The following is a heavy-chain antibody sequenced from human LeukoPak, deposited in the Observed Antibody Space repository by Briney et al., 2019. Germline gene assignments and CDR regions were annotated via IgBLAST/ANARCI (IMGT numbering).Heavy chain of an antibody. CDR1: GYTLTGYY. CDR2: INPNSGGT. D-gene: IGHD3-10*01. V-gene: IGHV1-2*02. Sequence: GASVKVSCKASGYTLTGYYMHWVRQAPGQGLEWMGWINPNSGGTNYAQKFQGRVTMTRDTSISTAYMELSRLRSDDTAVYYCARDRGRITMVRGVPNWFDPWGQGTLVTVSS. CDR3: ARDRGRITMVRGVPNWFDP. J-gene: IGHJ5*02.